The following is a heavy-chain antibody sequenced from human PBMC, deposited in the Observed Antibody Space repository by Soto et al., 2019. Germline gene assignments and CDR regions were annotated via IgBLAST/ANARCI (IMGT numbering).Heavy chain of an antibody. V-gene: IGHV3-21*04. J-gene: IGHJ4*02. D-gene: IGHD2-2*01. CDR2: ISTSSTYR. Sequence: GSLRLTCAASGFAFSSYTMHWGRQTPGKGLEWVSSISTSSTYRYIADSVTGRFTISRDNAQNSLYLQMTSLRAEDTAVYYCARDGSGAAANPYFDYWGQVTLFTVS. CDR3: ARDGSGAAANPYFDY. CDR1: GFAFSSYT.